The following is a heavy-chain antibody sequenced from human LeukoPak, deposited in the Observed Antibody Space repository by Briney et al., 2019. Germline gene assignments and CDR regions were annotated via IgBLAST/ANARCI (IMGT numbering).Heavy chain of an antibody. Sequence: NSSETLSLTWTVSGGSISTYYWSWIRQPPGKGLESIGYIYYTGSTSYNPSLKSRVTMSLDASKNQFSLELNSVTPADTAVYYCARGGNYWPQWWFDPWGRGTLVSVSS. V-gene: IGHV4-59*01. CDR1: GGSISTYY. CDR2: IYYTGST. CDR3: ARGGNYWPQWWFDP. D-gene: IGHD1-26*01. J-gene: IGHJ5*02.